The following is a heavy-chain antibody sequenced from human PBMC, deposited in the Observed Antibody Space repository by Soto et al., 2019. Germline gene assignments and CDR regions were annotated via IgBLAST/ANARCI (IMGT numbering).Heavy chain of an antibody. D-gene: IGHD5-18*01. CDR1: GGSIRSYY. Sequence: SETLSLTCTVSGGSIRSYYWTWIRQPPGKGLEWLGYIFYSGSTFYNPSLKSRVTISIHTSKSQFSLQLTSVTAADTAVYYCARGAADTAMVDSWGQGTRVTVS. V-gene: IGHV4-59*01. CDR2: IFYSGST. J-gene: IGHJ4*02. CDR3: ARGAADTAMVDS.